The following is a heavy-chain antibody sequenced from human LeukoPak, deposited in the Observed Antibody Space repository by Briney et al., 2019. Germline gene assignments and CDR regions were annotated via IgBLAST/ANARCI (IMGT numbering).Heavy chain of an antibody. CDR1: GGTFSSYA. CDR2: IIPIFGTA. V-gene: IGHV1-69*05. Sequence: SVKVSCKASGGTFSSYAISWVRQAPGQGLEWMGGIIPIFGTANYAQKFQGRVTMTRDMSTSTVYMELGSLSSEDRAVYYCARDYLKVVVAGTAPSAGHMDYWGQGTLVTVSS. D-gene: IGHD2-15*01. J-gene: IGHJ4*02. CDR3: ARDYLKVVVAGTAPSAGHMDY.